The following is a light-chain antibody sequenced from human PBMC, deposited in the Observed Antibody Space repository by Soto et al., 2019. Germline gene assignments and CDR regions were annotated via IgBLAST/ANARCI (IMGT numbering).Light chain of an antibody. CDR3: QQYYSFIT. V-gene: IGKV1-39*01. J-gene: IGKJ4*01. CDR1: QIISTY. Sequence: DIPMTQSPSSLSASVGDRVTITCRASQIISTYLNWYQQKPGKAPKLLIYAASSLQSGVPSRFSGSGYGTDFTLTISCLQSEDFATYYCQQYYSFITFGGRTKVDIK. CDR2: AAS.